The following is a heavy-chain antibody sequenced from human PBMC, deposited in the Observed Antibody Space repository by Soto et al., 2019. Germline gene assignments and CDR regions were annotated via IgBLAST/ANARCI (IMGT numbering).Heavy chain of an antibody. Sequence: GGSLRLSCAASGFTFSSYAMSWVRQAPGKGLEWVSAISGSGGSTYYADSVKGRFTISRDNSKNTLYLQMNSLRAEDTAVYYCAKDLGMMSKSHDYRSNERGKRYYYYYYMDVWGKGTTVTVSS. CDR2: ISGSGGST. D-gene: IGHD4-4*01. CDR1: GFTFSSYA. CDR3: AKDLGMMSKSHDYRSNERGKRYYYYYYMDV. J-gene: IGHJ6*03. V-gene: IGHV3-23*01.